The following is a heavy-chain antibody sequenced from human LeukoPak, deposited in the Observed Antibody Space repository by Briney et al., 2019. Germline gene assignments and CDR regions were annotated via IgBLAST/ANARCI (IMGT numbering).Heavy chain of an antibody. CDR2: IFYSGST. CDR3: AKSNGYGLVDI. V-gene: IGHV4-34*12. CDR1: GGSFSGYY. D-gene: IGHD3-10*01. J-gene: IGHJ3*02. Sequence: NPSETLSLTCAVYGGSFSGYYWGWVRQPPGKGLEWIGNIFYSGSTYYSPSLKSRVTISLDTSRNQFSLKLNSVTAADTAVYYCAKSNGYGLVDIWGQGKMVTVSS.